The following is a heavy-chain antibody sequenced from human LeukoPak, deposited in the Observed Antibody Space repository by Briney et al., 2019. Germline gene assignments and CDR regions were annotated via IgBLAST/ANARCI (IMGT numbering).Heavy chain of an antibody. Sequence: GASVKVSCKASGYTFTSYYMHWVRQAPGQGLEWMGIINPSGGSTSYAQKLQGRVTMTRDTSTSTVYMELSSLRSEDTAVYYCARDLTYYYDSSGYYYDLGYWGQGTLVTVSS. D-gene: IGHD3-22*01. CDR2: INPSGGST. CDR1: GYTFTSYY. CDR3: ARDLTYYYDSSGYYYDLGY. V-gene: IGHV1-46*01. J-gene: IGHJ4*02.